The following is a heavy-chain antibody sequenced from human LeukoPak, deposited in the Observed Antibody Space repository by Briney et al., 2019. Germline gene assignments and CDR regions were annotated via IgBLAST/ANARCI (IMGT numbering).Heavy chain of an antibody. Sequence: PGGSLRPSCAASGFTFNNFWMSWVRQAPGKGLEWVANMKQDGSEKYYMDSVKGRFTISRDNTKNSVYLQMNSLRAEDTAVYYCVKDRTSFAYWGQGTLVTVSS. V-gene: IGHV3-7*01. CDR3: VKDRTSFAY. J-gene: IGHJ4*02. D-gene: IGHD3/OR15-3a*01. CDR1: GFTFNNFW. CDR2: MKQDGSEK.